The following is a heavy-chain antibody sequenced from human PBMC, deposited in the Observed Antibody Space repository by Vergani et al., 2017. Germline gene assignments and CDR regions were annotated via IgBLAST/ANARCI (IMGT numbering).Heavy chain of an antibody. CDR2: INPSGGST. CDR3: ARDSRHCSSTSCYVGRDWFDP. CDR1: GYTFTSYY. J-gene: IGHJ5*02. D-gene: IGHD2-2*01. V-gene: IGHV1-46*01. Sequence: QVQLVQSGAEVKKPGALVKVSCKASGYTFTSYYMHWVRQAPGQGLEWMGIINPSGGSTSYAQKFQGRVTMTRDTSTSTVYMELSSLRSEDTAVYYCARDSRHCSSTSCYVGRDWFDPWGQGTLVTVSS.